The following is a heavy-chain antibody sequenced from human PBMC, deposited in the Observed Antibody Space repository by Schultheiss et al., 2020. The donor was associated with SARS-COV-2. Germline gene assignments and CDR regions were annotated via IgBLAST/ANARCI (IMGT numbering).Heavy chain of an antibody. CDR1: GGSISSYY. J-gene: IGHJ5*02. CDR3: ARGRLGNWFDP. D-gene: IGHD3-16*01. Sequence: SETLSLTCTVSGGSISSYYWSWIRQPPGKGLEWIGYIYYSGSTNYNPSLKSRVTISVDTSKNQFSLKLSSVTAADTAVYYCARGRLGNWFDPWGQGTLVTVSS. CDR2: IYYSGST. V-gene: IGHV4-59*08.